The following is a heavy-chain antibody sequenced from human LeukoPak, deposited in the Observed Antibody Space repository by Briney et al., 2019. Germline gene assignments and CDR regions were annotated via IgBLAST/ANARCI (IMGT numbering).Heavy chain of an antibody. D-gene: IGHD3-10*01. J-gene: IGHJ6*02. CDR2: IDQSGGT. CDR1: GESFSDHY. CDR3: VRRSRWFGDPLTYYGMDV. Sequence: SETLSLTCGVSGESFSDHYWAWIRQTPQKGLEWIGEIDQSGGTNYNPSLKSRVTMSVDTSKNQFSLKLSSLTAADTAVYYCVRRSRWFGDPLTYYGMDVWGQGTTVTVSS. V-gene: IGHV4-34*01.